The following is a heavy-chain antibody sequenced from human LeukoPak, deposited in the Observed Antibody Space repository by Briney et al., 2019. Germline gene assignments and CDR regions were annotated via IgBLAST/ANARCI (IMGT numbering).Heavy chain of an antibody. D-gene: IGHD2-15*01. Sequence: SETLSLTCAVYGGSFSGYYWSWIRQPPGKGLEWIGEINHSGSTNYNPSLKSRVAISVDTSKNQFSLKLSSVTAADTAVYYCARGLSAIVYWGQGTLVTVSS. CDR2: INHSGST. V-gene: IGHV4-34*01. CDR3: ARGLSAIVY. J-gene: IGHJ4*02. CDR1: GGSFSGYY.